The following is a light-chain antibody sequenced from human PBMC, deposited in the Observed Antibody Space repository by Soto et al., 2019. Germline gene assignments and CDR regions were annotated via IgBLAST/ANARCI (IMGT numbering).Light chain of an antibody. Sequence: QSVLTQPPSVSGSPGQSVTISCTGTSSDVGRYNYVSWYHHHPGKAPKLMIYDVSSRPSGVPDRCSGSKSGTTASLTISGLQAEDEADYYCCSYAGSPYVFGARTKVAGL. CDR2: DVS. CDR1: SSDVGRYNY. CDR3: CSYAGSPYV. J-gene: IGLJ1*01. V-gene: IGLV2-11*01.